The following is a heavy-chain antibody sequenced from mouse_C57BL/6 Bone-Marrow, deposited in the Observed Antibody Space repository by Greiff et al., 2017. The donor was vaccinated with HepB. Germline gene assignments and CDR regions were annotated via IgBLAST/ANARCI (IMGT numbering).Heavy chain of an antibody. Sequence: EVMLVESGGGLVQPKGSLKLSCAASGFSFNTYAMNWVRQAPGKGLEWVARIRSKSNNYATYYADSVKDRFTISRDDSESMLYLQMNNLKTEDTAMYYCVREGLRHYFDYWGQGTTLTVSS. CDR1: GFSFNTYA. D-gene: IGHD2-4*01. CDR2: IRSKSNNYAT. V-gene: IGHV10-1*01. J-gene: IGHJ2*01. CDR3: VREGLRHYFDY.